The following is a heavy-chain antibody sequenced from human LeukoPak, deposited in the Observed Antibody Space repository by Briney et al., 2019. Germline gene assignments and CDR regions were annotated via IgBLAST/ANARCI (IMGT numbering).Heavy chain of an antibody. D-gene: IGHD2-15*01. CDR2: IYYSGST. V-gene: IGHV4-59*01. CDR3: ARVVGYYYMDV. CDR1: GGSISSYY. Sequence: PSETLSLTCTVSGGSISSYYWSWLRQPPGKGLEWIGYIYYSGSTNYNPSFTSRVTISVDTSKNQFSLKLSSVTAADTAVYYCARVVGYYYMDVWGKGTTVTVSS. J-gene: IGHJ6*03.